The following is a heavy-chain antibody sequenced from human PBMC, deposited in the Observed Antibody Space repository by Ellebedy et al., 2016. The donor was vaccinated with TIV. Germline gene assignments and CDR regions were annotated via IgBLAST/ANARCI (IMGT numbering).Heavy chain of an antibody. CDR2: IIPIFGTA. D-gene: IGHD5-18*01. CDR1: GGTFSSYA. J-gene: IGHJ4*02. V-gene: IGHV1-69*05. Sequence: AASVKVSCKASGGTFSSYAISWVRQAPGQGLEWLGGIIPIFGTANYAQKFQGRVTMTRDTSTSTVYMELSSLRSEDTAVYYCARGGTWIQLWLRRNVFDYWGQGTLVTVSS. CDR3: ARGGTWIQLWLRRNVFDY.